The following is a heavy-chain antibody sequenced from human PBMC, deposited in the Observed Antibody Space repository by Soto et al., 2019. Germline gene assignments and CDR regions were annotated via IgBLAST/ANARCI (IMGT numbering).Heavy chain of an antibody. D-gene: IGHD3-10*01. J-gene: IGHJ6*03. CDR1: GYTFSGYY. CDR2: INPNSGGT. V-gene: IGHV1-2*04. Sequence: ASVKVSCKASGYTFSGYYMHWVRQAPGQGLEWMGWINPNSGGTNYAQKFQGWVTMTRETSISTAYMELSRLRSDDTAVYYCARGLPYYGSGESDYMDVWGKGTTVTVSS. CDR3: ARGLPYYGSGESDYMDV.